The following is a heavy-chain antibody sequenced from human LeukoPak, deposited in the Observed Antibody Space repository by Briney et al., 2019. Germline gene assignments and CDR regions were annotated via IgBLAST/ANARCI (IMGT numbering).Heavy chain of an antibody. D-gene: IGHD1-26*01. J-gene: IGHJ4*02. CDR1: GGSFSGYY. CDR3: ARWTVGATGFDY. CDR2: INHSGST. Sequence: SETLSLTCAVYGGSFSGYYWSWIRQPPGKGLEWIGEINHSGSTNYSPSLKSRGTISVDTSKNQFSLKLSSVTAADTAAYYCARWTVGATGFDYWGQGTLVTVSS. V-gene: IGHV4-34*01.